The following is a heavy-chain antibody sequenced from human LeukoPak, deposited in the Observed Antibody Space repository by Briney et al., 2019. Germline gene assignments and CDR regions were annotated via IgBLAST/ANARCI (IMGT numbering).Heavy chain of an antibody. CDR3: AGMRIAARPGRYYYYYYMDV. V-gene: IGHV1-8*01. J-gene: IGHJ6*03. D-gene: IGHD6-6*01. CDR1: GYTFTSYD. CDR2: MNPNSGNT. Sequence: ASVKVSCKASGYTFTSYDINWVRQATGQGLEWMGWMNPNSGNTGYAQKFQGRVTMTRNTSISTAYMELSSLRSEDTAVYYCAGMRIAARPGRYYYYYYMDVWGKGTTVTVSS.